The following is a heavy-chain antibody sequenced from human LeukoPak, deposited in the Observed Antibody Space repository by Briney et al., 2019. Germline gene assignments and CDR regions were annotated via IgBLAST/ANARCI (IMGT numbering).Heavy chain of an antibody. Sequence: GGSLRLSCAASGFTFSSYAMSWVGQAPGKGLEWVSAISGSGGSTYYADSVKGRFTISRDNSKNTLYLQMNSLGAEDTAVYYCAKQTRPQLERRLGFDYWGQGTLVTVSS. CDR2: ISGSGGST. CDR1: GFTFSSYA. J-gene: IGHJ4*02. CDR3: AKQTRPQLERRLGFDY. D-gene: IGHD1-1*01. V-gene: IGHV3-23*01.